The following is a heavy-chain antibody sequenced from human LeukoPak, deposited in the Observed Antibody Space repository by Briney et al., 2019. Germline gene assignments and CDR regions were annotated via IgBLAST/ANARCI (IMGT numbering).Heavy chain of an antibody. CDR1: GYTFTGYY. CDR2: IYPNSGGT. D-gene: IGHD2-15*01. Sequence: GASLKVSCKASGYTFTGYYMHWVRQAPGQGLEWMGWIYPNSGGTNYAQKFKGRVTMTRDTSNSTAYMELSRVRSDDTAVYYCARGVVVVAATRGYFDYWGQGTLVTVSS. CDR3: ARGVVVVAATRGYFDY. J-gene: IGHJ4*02. V-gene: IGHV1-2*02.